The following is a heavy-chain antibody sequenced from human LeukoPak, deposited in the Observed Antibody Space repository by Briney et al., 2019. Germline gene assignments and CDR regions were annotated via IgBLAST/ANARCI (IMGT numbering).Heavy chain of an antibody. D-gene: IGHD7-27*01. CDR3: AKDSNWAFDY. CDR2: IRKDGSDK. J-gene: IGHJ4*02. Sequence: PGGSLRLSCGASGFTFSRYGMHWVRQAPGKGLEWVTYIRKDGSDKYYADSVKGRFTISRVSSKNMVYLQMTSLRAEDTALYYCAKDSNWAFDYWGQGTLVSVSS. CDR1: GFTFSRYG. V-gene: IGHV3-30*02.